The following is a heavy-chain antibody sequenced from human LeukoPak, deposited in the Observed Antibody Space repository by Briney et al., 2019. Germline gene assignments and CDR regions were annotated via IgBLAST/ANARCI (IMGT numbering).Heavy chain of an antibody. CDR3: ARDNSVRDEAWWFNP. J-gene: IGHJ5*02. V-gene: IGHV1-69*06. Sequence: SVKVSCKATGGTFNNYAISWVRQAPGQGLEWVGGIIPIFTTANYAQKFQGRVTITADKSTNTAYMELSSLRSEDTAVYYCARDNSVRDEAWWFNPWGQGTLVTVSS. CDR1: GGTFNNYA. D-gene: IGHD5-24*01. CDR2: IIPIFTTA.